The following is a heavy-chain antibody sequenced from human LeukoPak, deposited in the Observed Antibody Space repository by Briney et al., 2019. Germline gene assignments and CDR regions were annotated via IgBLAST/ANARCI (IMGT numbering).Heavy chain of an antibody. Sequence: SETLSLTCTVSLASISSGGYYWTWIRKHPEKGLEWIGYIFDSGNIYYNPSLKSRLTISVDTSENQFSLKLTSVTAADTAIYYCASSYSNSWYDYWGQGILVTVSS. CDR3: ASSYSNSWYDY. J-gene: IGHJ4*02. CDR2: IFDSGNI. D-gene: IGHD6-13*01. V-gene: IGHV4-31*03. CDR1: LASISSGGYY.